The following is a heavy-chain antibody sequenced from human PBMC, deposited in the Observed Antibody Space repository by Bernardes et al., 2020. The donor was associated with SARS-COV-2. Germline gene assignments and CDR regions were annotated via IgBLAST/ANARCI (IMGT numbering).Heavy chain of an antibody. D-gene: IGHD4-4*01. CDR2: IYWDGDE. Sequence: SGPTLVKPTQTLTLTCTFSGFSLSTSGVGVGWIRQPPGKALEWLALIYWDGDERYNPSLKSRLTITKDTSKNQVVLIMTNVDPVDTGSYYCAQKTTVTPFDYWGQGTLVTV. J-gene: IGHJ4*02. CDR3: AQKTTVTPFDY. CDR1: GFSLSTSGVG. V-gene: IGHV2-5*02.